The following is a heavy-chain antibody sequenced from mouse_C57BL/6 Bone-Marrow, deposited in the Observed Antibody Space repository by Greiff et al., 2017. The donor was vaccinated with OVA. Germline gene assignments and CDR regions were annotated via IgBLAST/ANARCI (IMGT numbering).Heavy chain of an antibody. CDR3: ARHTHYYGSSYGYWYFDV. J-gene: IGHJ1*03. V-gene: IGHV5-12*01. CDR1: GFTFSDYY. Sequence: EVHLVESGGGLVQPGGSLKLSCAASGFTFSDYYMYWVRQTPEKRLEWVAYISNGGGSTYYPDTVKGRFTISRDNAKNTLYLQMSRLKSEDTAMYYCARHTHYYGSSYGYWYFDVWGTGTTVTVSS. D-gene: IGHD1-1*01. CDR2: ISNGGGST.